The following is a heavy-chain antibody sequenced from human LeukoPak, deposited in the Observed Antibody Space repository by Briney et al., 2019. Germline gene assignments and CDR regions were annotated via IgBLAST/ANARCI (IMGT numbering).Heavy chain of an antibody. Sequence: GGSLRLSCAASGFTFSSYAMHWVRQAPGKGLEWVSAISGGGGSTYYADSVKGRFTISRDNSKNTLYLQMNSLRAEDTAVYYCAKTYYYDSSGYDKPYYFDYRGQGTLVTVSS. CDR1: GFTFSSYA. V-gene: IGHV3-23*01. CDR3: AKTYYYDSSGYDKPYYFDY. D-gene: IGHD3-22*01. J-gene: IGHJ4*02. CDR2: ISGGGGST.